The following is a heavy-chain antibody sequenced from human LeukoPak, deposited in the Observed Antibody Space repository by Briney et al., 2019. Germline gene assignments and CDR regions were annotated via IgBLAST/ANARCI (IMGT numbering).Heavy chain of an antibody. D-gene: IGHD3-9*01. CDR3: ARAEDQGRYSDWLPGFDP. Sequence: RASVNVSCKASGGTFSSYVINWVRQAPGQGLEWMGGILPIFGTAIYAQHFQGRLTITADESTNSAYMELNRLRSDDTAVYYCARAEDQGRYSDWLPGFDPWGQGTLVTVSS. CDR2: ILPIFGTA. J-gene: IGHJ5*02. V-gene: IGHV1-69*13. CDR1: GGTFSSYV.